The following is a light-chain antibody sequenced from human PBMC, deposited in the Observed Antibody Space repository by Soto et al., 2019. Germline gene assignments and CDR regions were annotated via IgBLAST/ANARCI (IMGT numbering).Light chain of an antibody. CDR2: EVS. V-gene: IGLV2-14*01. J-gene: IGLJ1*01. CDR3: SSYTSSTSLDV. Sequence: QSVLTQPASVSGSPGQSITISCTGTSSDVDGYNYVSWYQQHPGKAPKLMIYEVSNRPSGVSIRFSGSKSGNTASLTISGLQAEDEADYYCSSYTSSTSLDVFGTGTKVTVL. CDR1: SSDVDGYNY.